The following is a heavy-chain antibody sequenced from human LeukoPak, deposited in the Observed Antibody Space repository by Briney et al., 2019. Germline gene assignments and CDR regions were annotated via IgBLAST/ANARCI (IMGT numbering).Heavy chain of an antibody. CDR2: IIPIFGTA. J-gene: IGHJ4*02. D-gene: IGHD4-17*01. Sequence: GASVKVSCKASGGTFSSYAISWVRQAPGQGLEWMGRIIPIFGTANYAQKFQGRVTITTDESTSTAYMELSSLRSEDTAVYYCAAAYGDYVFDYWGQGTLVTVSS. V-gene: IGHV1-69*05. CDR3: AAAYGDYVFDY. CDR1: GGTFSSYA.